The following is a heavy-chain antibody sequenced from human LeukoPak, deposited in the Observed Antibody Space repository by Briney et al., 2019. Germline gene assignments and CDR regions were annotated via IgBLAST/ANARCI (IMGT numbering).Heavy chain of an antibody. Sequence: GGSLRLSCAASGFTFSSYAMSWVRQAPGKGLEWVSGISGSGSGTSYADSVKGRFATSRDNSNNTLYLQMNSLRAEDTAVYYCANQVRRITIFGVVIRPEYWGEGELVTVS. D-gene: IGHD3-3*01. J-gene: IGHJ4*02. CDR2: ISGSGSGT. V-gene: IGHV3-23*01. CDR3: ANQVRRITIFGVVIRPEY. CDR1: GFTFSSYA.